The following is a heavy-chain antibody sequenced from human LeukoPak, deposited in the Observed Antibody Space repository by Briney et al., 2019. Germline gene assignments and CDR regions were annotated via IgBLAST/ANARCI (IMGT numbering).Heavy chain of an antibody. D-gene: IGHD4-23*01. CDR3: ARDFGGTVVKN. J-gene: IGHJ4*02. V-gene: IGHV1-2*02. Sequence: ASVKVSFKSSVYTFTGYYMHWVRQAPGQGRDWMGWINPNSGGTNYAQKFKGRVTMTRDTSISTAYMELSRLRSDDTAVYYCARDFGGTVVKNWGQGTLVTVSS. CDR2: INPNSGGT. CDR1: VYTFTGYY.